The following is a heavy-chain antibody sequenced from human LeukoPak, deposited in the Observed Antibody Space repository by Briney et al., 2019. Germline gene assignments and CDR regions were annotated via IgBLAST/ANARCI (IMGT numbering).Heavy chain of an antibody. D-gene: IGHD1-26*01. CDR2: ISSSSSSI. J-gene: IGHJ4*02. V-gene: IGHV3-48*01. CDR3: AREKVGSWTFDY. CDR1: GFTFSSYS. Sequence: GGSLRLSCAASGFTFSSYSMNWVRQAPGKGLEWVSYISSSSSSIYYADSVKGRFTISRDIAKNSVYLQVNSLRAEDTAVYYCAREKVGSWTFDYWGQGTLVTVSS.